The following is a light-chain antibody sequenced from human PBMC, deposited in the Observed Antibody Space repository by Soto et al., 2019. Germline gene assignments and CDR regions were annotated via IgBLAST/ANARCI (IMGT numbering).Light chain of an antibody. J-gene: IGKJ4*01. CDR2: GSS. CDR1: QSVSGSY. V-gene: IGKV3D-7*01. Sequence: DIVLTQSPATLSLSPGERATLSCRASQSVSGSYLSWYQQKPGQAPRLLIYGSSTRATGIPARFSGSGSGTDFTLTISSLQPEDFAVYYCLQDYNLPLTFGGGTKVDIK. CDR3: LQDYNLPLT.